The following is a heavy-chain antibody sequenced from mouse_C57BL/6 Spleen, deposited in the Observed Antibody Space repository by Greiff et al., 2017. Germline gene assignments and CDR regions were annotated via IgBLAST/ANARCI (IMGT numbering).Heavy chain of an antibody. CDR1: GYSFTDYN. CDR2: INPNYGTT. V-gene: IGHV1-39*01. J-gene: IGHJ3*01. CDR3: AREGYYYGSSYGFAY. Sequence: EVKLQESGPELVKPGASVKISCKASGYSFTDYNMNWVKQSNGKSLEWIGVINPNYGTTSYNQKFKGKATLTVDQSSSTAYMQLNSLTSEDSAVYYCAREGYYYGSSYGFAYWGQGTLVTVSA. D-gene: IGHD1-1*01.